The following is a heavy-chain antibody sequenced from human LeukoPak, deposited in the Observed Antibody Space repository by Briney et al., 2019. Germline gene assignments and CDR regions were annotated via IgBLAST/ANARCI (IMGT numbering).Heavy chain of an antibody. V-gene: IGHV1-46*01. CDR1: GYTFTGYY. CDR3: ARATNWFDP. CDR2: INPSGGST. J-gene: IGHJ5*02. Sequence: ASVKVSCKASGYTFTGYYMHWVRQAPGQGLEWMGIINPSGGSTSYAQKFQGRVTMTRDMSTRTVYMELSSLRSEDTAVYYCARATNWFDPWGQGTLVTVSS.